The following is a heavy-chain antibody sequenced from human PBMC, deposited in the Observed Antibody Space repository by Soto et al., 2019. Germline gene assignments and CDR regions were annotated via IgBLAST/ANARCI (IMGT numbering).Heavy chain of an antibody. V-gene: IGHV3-74*01. J-gene: IGHJ4*02. CDR2: INSDGSTT. CDR1: GFTLSYYW. Sequence: GGSLRLSCTASGFTLSYYWMHWVRQAPGKGLVWVSRINSDGSTTNYADSVKGRFTISRDNAKNTLYLEMNSLRAEDTAVYYCANFYSGSYSTYWGQGTLVTVSS. CDR3: ANFYSGSYSTY. D-gene: IGHD1-26*01.